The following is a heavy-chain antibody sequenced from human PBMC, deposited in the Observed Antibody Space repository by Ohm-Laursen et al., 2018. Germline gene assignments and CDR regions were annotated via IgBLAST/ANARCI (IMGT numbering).Heavy chain of an antibody. CDR1: GFTFSDYW. D-gene: IGHD1/OR15-1a*01. V-gene: IGHV3-7*01. CDR3: ARGSGTPWGLYFDH. J-gene: IGHJ4*02. Sequence: SLRLSCAASGFTFSDYWMSWVRQAPGKGLEWVANIKQDGSEKYFLDSVKGRFTFSRDNAKNSVSLQMNSLRGEDTDVYYCARGSGTPWGLYFDHWGQGALVTVSS. CDR2: IKQDGSEK.